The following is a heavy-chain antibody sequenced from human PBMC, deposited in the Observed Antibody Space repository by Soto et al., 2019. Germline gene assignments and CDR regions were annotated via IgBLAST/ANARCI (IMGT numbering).Heavy chain of an antibody. CDR3: AKERLPREYYYGMDV. V-gene: IGHV4-34*01. CDR1: GGSFSDYY. Sequence: PSETLSLTCAAYGGSFSDYYWNWIRQSPGKGLEWIGEINHSGHTKYNPSLESRVIMSVDTSKSQFPLKLSSVTAADTAVYYCAKERLPREYYYGMDVWGQGTTVTVSS. CDR2: INHSGHT. J-gene: IGHJ6*02. D-gene: IGHD2-15*01.